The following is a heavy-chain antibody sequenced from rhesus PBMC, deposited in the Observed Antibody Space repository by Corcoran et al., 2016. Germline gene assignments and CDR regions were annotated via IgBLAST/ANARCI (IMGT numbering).Heavy chain of an antibody. Sequence: QLQLQESGPGLVKPSETLSLTCAVSGVSISSNYWSWTRPPPRQGLEGIGRISGSDGSTDYNPSLKSRVTISTDTSKKQFSLKLSSVTAADTAVYYCATSVYTGRYFDIWGPGTPVTISS. D-gene: IGHD5-24*01. CDR3: ATSVYTGRYFDI. V-gene: IGHV4-173*01. CDR2: ISGSDGST. J-gene: IGHJ2*01. CDR1: GVSISSNY.